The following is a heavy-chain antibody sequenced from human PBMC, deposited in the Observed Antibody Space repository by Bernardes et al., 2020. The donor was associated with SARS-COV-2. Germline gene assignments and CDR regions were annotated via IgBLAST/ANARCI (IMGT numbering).Heavy chain of an antibody. J-gene: IGHJ4*02. CDR1: GYSFTTYW. V-gene: IGHV5-51*01. D-gene: IGHD6-13*01. CDR2: IYPGDSDT. Sequence: GASLKISCKGSGYSFTTYWIGWVRQMPGKGLEWMGIIYPGDSDTRYSPSFQGQVSISADKSISTAYLQWSSLRASDTAMYFCARRFSGSSGDYWGQGTLVTVSS. CDR3: ARRFSGSSGDY.